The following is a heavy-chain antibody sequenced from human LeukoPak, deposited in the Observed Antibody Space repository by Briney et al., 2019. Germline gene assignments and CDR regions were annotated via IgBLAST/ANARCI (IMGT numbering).Heavy chain of an antibody. J-gene: IGHJ4*02. Sequence: QPGRSLRLSCAASGFTFDDYAMHWVRQAPGKGLEWVSGISWNSGSIGYADSVKGRFTISRDNAKNSLYLQMNSLRAEDTALYYCAKSPSDCYDSSGYLPDYWGQGTLVTVSS. CDR2: ISWNSGSI. D-gene: IGHD3-22*01. CDR3: AKSPSDCYDSSGYLPDY. V-gene: IGHV3-9*01. CDR1: GFTFDDYA.